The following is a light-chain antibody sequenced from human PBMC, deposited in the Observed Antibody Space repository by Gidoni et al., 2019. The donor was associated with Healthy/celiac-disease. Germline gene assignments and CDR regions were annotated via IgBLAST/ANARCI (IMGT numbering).Light chain of an antibody. CDR3: SSYTSSSTLGV. CDR1: SSDVGGYNY. Sequence: QSALTQPASVSGSPGQSITISCTGTSSDVGGYNYVSWYHQHPGKAPKLMIYDVSNRPSGVSNHFSGSKSGNTASLTIAGLQAEDEADYYCSSYTSSSTLGVFGGGTKLTVL. J-gene: IGLJ2*01. CDR2: DVS. V-gene: IGLV2-14*01.